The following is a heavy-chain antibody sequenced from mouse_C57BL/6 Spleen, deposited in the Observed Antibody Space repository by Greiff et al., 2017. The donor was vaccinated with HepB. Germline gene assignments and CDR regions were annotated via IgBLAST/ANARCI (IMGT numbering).Heavy chain of an antibody. CDR1: GYAFSSSW. Sequence: QVQLKQSGPELVKPGASVKISCKASGYAFSSSWMNWVKQRPGKGLEWIGRIYPGDGDTNYNGKFKGKATLTADKSSSTAYMQLSSLTSEDSAVYFCARSRENWDYAMDYWGQGTSVTVSS. D-gene: IGHD4-1*01. J-gene: IGHJ4*01. V-gene: IGHV1-82*01. CDR3: ARSRENWDYAMDY. CDR2: IYPGDGDT.